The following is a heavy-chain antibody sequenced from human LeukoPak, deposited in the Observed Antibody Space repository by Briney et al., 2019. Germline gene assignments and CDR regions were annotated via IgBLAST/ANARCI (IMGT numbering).Heavy chain of an antibody. Sequence: SGGSLRLSCAASGFTFSSYAMSWVRQAPGKGLEWVSAISGSGGSTYYADSVKGRFTISRDNSKNTLYLQMNSLRAEDTAVYYCASDRKEESSTSPSGRDAGVDYWGQGTLVTVSS. CDR1: GFTFSSYA. D-gene: IGHD2-2*01. CDR2: ISGSGGST. V-gene: IGHV3-23*01. CDR3: ASDRKEESSTSPSGRDAGVDY. J-gene: IGHJ4*02.